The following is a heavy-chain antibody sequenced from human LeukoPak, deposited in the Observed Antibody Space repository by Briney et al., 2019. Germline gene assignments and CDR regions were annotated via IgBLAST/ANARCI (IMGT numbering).Heavy chain of an antibody. D-gene: IGHD3-16*01. J-gene: IGHJ4*02. CDR3: ARLNENGGG. V-gene: IGHV3-74*01. Sequence: PGGSLRLSRAASGFTFSTYWMHWVRQAPGKGLVWVSRINPDGSTTNYADSVKGRFTISRDNAKNTLYLQMNSLRAEDTAVYYCARLNENGGGWGQGTLVTVSS. CDR1: GFTFSTYW. CDR2: INPDGSTT.